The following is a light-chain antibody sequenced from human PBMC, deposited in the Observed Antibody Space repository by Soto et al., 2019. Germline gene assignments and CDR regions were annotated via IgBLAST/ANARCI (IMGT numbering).Light chain of an antibody. CDR1: QSVSSN. J-gene: IGKJ2*01. CDR3: QQYNNWPYT. V-gene: IGKV3-15*01. CDR2: GAS. Sequence: EIVMTQSPATLSVSPWERAALSCRASQSVSSNFAWYQQKLGQAPRLLIYGASTRATGIPARFSGSGSGTDFTLNISSLQSEDFAVYYCQQYNNWPYTFGQGTQLEIK.